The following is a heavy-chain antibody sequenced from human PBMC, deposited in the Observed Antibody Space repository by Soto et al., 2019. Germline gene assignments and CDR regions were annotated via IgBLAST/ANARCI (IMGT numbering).Heavy chain of an antibody. V-gene: IGHV4-59*01. CDR1: GGSISSYY. J-gene: IGHJ4*02. CDR3: ARGMTTVTTLDY. D-gene: IGHD4-4*01. Sequence: PSETLSLTCTVSGGSISSYYWSWIRQPPGKGLEWIGYVYYSGSTNYNPSLKSRVTISVDTSKNQFSLKLNSVTAADTAIYYCARGMTTVTTLDYWGQGTLVTVSS. CDR2: VYYSGST.